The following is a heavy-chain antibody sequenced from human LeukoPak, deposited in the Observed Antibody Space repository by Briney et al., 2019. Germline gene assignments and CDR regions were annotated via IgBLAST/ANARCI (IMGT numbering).Heavy chain of an antibody. CDR3: ARGQTRTRYYDFWSGYDY. CDR2: MNPNSGNT. D-gene: IGHD3-3*01. J-gene: IGHJ4*02. Sequence: GASVKVSCKASVYTFTSYDSNWVRQATGQGLEWMGWMNPNSGNTGYAQKFQGRVTITRNTSISTAYMELSSLRSEDTAVYYCARGQTRTRYYDFWSGYDYWGQGTLVTVSS. V-gene: IGHV1-8*03. CDR1: VYTFTSYD.